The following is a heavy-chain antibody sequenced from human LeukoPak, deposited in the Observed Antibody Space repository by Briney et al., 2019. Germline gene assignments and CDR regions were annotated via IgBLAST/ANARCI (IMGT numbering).Heavy chain of an antibody. CDR3: ATSYPGYCGGRSCYPNWFDP. V-gene: IGHV4-38-2*01. Sequence: PSETLSRSCAVSGYSISNGYYWGWIRQPPGKGLEWIATSWNSGSAYYNPSLKSRLTISVDTSKNQFSLKLTSVTAADTAVYYCATSYPGYCGGRSCYPNWFDPCGEASLVTVSS. D-gene: IGHD2-15*01. CDR1: GYSISNGYY. J-gene: IGHJ5*01. CDR2: SWNSGSA.